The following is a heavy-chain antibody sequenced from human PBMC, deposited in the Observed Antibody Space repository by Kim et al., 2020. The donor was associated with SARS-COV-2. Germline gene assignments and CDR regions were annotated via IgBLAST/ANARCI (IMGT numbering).Heavy chain of an antibody. CDR2: INTNTGNP. CDR3: ASDSSGYLVPHFDY. D-gene: IGHD3-22*01. CDR1: GYTFTSYA. Sequence: ASVKVSCKASGYTFTSYAMNWVRQAPGQGLEWMGWINTNTGNPTYAQGFTGRFVFSLDTSVSTAYLQISSLKAEDTAVYYCASDSSGYLVPHFDYWGQGTLVTVSS. J-gene: IGHJ4*02. V-gene: IGHV7-4-1*02.